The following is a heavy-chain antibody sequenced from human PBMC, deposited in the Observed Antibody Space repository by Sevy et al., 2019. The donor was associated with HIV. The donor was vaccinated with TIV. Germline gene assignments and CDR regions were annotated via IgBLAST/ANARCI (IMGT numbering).Heavy chain of an antibody. CDR1: GFTFSSYA. V-gene: IGHV3-30*04. J-gene: IGHJ6*02. Sequence: GGSLRLSCAASGFTFSSYAMHWVRQAPGKGLEWVVVISYDGSNKYYADSVKGRFTISRDNSKNTLYLQMNSLRAEDTAVYYCARDPYDSSGYYYQGSVHYYYYGMDVWGQGTTVTVSS. CDR2: ISYDGSNK. CDR3: ARDPYDSSGYYYQGSVHYYYYGMDV. D-gene: IGHD3-22*01.